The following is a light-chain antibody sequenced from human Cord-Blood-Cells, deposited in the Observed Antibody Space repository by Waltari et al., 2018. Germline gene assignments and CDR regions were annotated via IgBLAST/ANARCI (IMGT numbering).Light chain of an antibody. J-gene: IGKJ4*01. CDR2: AAS. CDR3: QQSYSTPPT. V-gene: IGKV1-39*01. CDR1: QSISSY. Sequence: DIQMTPSPSSLSASVGDRVTITCRAIQSISSYLNWYQQKPGKAPKLLIYAASSLQSGVPSRFSGSGSGTDFTLTISSLQPEDFATYYCQQSYSTPPTFGGGTKVEIK.